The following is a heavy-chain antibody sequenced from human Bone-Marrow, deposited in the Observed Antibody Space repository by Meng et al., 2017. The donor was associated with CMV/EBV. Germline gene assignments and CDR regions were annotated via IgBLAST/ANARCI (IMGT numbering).Heavy chain of an antibody. D-gene: IGHD6-6*01. V-gene: IGHV4-34*01. Sequence: GSLRLSCAVYGGSFSGYYWSWIRQPPGKGLEWIGEINHSGSTNYNPSPKSRVTISVDTSKNQFSLKLSSVTAADTAVYYCARLPYSSSSYIDHWGQGTLVTVSS. CDR1: GGSFSGYY. J-gene: IGHJ4*02. CDR2: INHSGST. CDR3: ARLPYSSSSYIDH.